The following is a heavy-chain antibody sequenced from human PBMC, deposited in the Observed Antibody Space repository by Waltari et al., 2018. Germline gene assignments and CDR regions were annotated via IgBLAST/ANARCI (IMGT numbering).Heavy chain of an antibody. Sequence: QLQLQESGPGLVKPSETLSLTCAVSGCSISNTSYYWGWIRQPPGKGLEWIGNISYSGTTFYNPSLKSRLTISVDTSKNQFSLRLSSVTAADTAVYYCARYYDSSGYYEGDAFDIWGQGTKVIVSS. CDR3: ARYYDSSGYYEGDAFDI. J-gene: IGHJ3*02. V-gene: IGHV4-39*07. D-gene: IGHD3-22*01. CDR1: GCSISNTSYY. CDR2: ISYSGTT.